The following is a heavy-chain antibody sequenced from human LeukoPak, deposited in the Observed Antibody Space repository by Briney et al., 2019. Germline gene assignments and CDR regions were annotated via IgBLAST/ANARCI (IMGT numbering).Heavy chain of an antibody. D-gene: IGHD3-22*01. CDR1: GYTFTGYY. Sequence: ASVKVSCKASGYTFTGYYMHWVRQAPGQGLEWMGWINPNSGGTNYAQKFQGRVTMTRDTSISTAYMELSRLRSDVTAVYYCARDMWGDYYDSSGYYPPPPYWGQGTLVTVSS. V-gene: IGHV1-2*02. CDR3: ARDMWGDYYDSSGYYPPPPY. J-gene: IGHJ4*02. CDR2: INPNSGGT.